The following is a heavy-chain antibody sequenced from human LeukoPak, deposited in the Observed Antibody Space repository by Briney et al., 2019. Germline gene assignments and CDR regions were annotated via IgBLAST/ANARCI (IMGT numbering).Heavy chain of an antibody. CDR2: INTNTRNP. CDR1: GYTFTSYA. J-gene: IGHJ4*02. CDR3: ARVPYYYDSSGYKGEFYFDY. V-gene: IGHV7-4-1*02. D-gene: IGHD3-22*01. Sequence: VASVKVSCKASGYTFTSYAMNWVRQAPGQGLEWMGWINTNTRNPTYAQGFTGRFVFSLDTSVSTAYLQISSLKAEDTAVYYCARVPYYYDSSGYKGEFYFDYWGQGTLVTVSS.